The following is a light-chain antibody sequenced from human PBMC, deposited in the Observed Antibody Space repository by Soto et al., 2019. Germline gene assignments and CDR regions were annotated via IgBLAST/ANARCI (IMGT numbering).Light chain of an antibody. Sequence: QSVVTQPPSVSGAPGQRVTISCTGSSSNIGAGHAVHWYQQLPGTAPKLLIHSNNNRPSGVPDRFSGSKSGTSASLAIAGLQADDEAEYDCQSYEPTRGTSLFGGGTKVTVL. CDR1: SSNIGAGHA. J-gene: IGLJ2*01. V-gene: IGLV1-40*01. CDR2: SNN. CDR3: QSYEPTRGTSL.